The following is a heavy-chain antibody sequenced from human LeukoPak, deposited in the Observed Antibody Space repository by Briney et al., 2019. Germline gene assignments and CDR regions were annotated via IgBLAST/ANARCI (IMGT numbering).Heavy chain of an antibody. D-gene: IGHD3-9*01. CDR1: GFTFSSYS. CDR3: ARDRHLLRYFDWLRTGDY. J-gene: IGHJ4*02. V-gene: IGHV3-21*01. Sequence: GGSLRLSCAASGFTFSSYSMNWVRQAPGKGLEWVSSISSSSSYIYYAASVKGRFTISRDNAKNSLYLQMNSLRAEDTAVYYCARDRHLLRYFDWLRTGDYWGQGTLVTVSS. CDR2: ISSSSSYI.